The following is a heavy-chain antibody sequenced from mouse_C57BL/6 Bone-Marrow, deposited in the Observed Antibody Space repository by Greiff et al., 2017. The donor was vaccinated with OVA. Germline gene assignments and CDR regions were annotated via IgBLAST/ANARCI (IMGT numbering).Heavy chain of an antibody. Sequence: VQLVESGAELARPGASVKLSCKASGYTFTSYGISWVKQRTGQGLEWIGEIYPRSGNTYYNEKFKGKATLTADKSSSTAYMELRSLTSEDSAVYFCAPAVVAAYYFDYWGQGTTLTVSS. CDR3: APAVVAAYYFDY. CDR2: IYPRSGNT. CDR1: GYTFTSYG. V-gene: IGHV1-81*01. J-gene: IGHJ2*01. D-gene: IGHD1-1*01.